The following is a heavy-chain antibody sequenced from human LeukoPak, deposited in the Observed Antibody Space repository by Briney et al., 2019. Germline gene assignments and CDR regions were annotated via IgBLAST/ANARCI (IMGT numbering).Heavy chain of an antibody. CDR1: GGTFSSYA. CDR3: ARAPVVPAAIEDYYYYYMDV. CDR2: IIPIFGTA. D-gene: IGHD2-2*01. J-gene: IGHJ6*03. V-gene: IGHV1-69*05. Sequence: SVKVSCKASGGTFSSYAISWVRQAPGRGLEWMGGIIPIFGTANYAQKFQGRVTITTDESTSTAYMELSSLRSEDTAVYYCARAPVVPAAIEDYYYYYMDVWGKGTTVTVSS.